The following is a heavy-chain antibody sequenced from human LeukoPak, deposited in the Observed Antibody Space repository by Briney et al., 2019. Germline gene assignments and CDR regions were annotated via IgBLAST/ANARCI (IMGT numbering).Heavy chain of an antibody. V-gene: IGHV4-39*01. CDR3: ARGRSVEPYSNYFYYYYYYGMDV. J-gene: IGHJ6*02. Sequence: PSETLSLTCTVSGGSISSSSYYWAWIRQPPGKGLEWIASIYYSGSTYYNPSLKSRVTISVDTSKNQFSLKLSSVTAADAAVYYCARGRSVEPYSNYFYYYYYYGMDVWGQGTTVTVSS. CDR2: IYYSGST. D-gene: IGHD4-11*01. CDR1: GGSISSSSYY.